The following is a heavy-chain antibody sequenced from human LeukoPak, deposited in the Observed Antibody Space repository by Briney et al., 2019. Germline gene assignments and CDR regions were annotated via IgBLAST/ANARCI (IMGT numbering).Heavy chain of an antibody. V-gene: IGHV4-34*01. CDR2: INHSGST. CDR1: GGSFSGYY. CDR3: ARGSLNLRYFDWLRPKY. Sequence: SETLSLTCAVYGGSFSGYYWSWIRQPPGKGLEWIGEINHSGSTNYNPSLKSRVTISVDTSKNQFSLKLSSVTAADTAVYYCARGSLNLRYFDWLRPKYWGQGTLVTVS. J-gene: IGHJ4*02. D-gene: IGHD3-9*01.